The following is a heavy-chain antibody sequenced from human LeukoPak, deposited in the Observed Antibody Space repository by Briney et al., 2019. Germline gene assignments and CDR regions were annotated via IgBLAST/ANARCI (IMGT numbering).Heavy chain of an antibody. Sequence: GRSLRLSCAASGFTFDDYAMHWVRQGPGKGLEWVSSISWNSGSIGYADSVKGRFTISRDNAKNSLYLQMNSLRDEDTALYYCATGLIGAYGMDVWGQGTTVTVSS. CDR3: ATGLIGAYGMDV. J-gene: IGHJ6*02. CDR2: ISWNSGSI. D-gene: IGHD3-3*01. V-gene: IGHV3-9*01. CDR1: GFTFDDYA.